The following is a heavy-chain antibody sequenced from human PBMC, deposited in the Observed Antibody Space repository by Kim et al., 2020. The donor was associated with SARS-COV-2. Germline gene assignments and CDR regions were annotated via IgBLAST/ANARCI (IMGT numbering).Heavy chain of an antibody. CDR2: ISYDGSNK. V-gene: IGHV3-30*04. Sequence: GGSLRLSCAASGFTFSSYAMHWVRQAPGKGLEWVAVISYDGSNKYYADSVKGRFTISRDNSKNTLYLQMNSLRAEDTAVYYCVVTYSSGWYSLDYWGQGTLVTVSS. D-gene: IGHD6-19*01. CDR3: VVTYSSGWYSLDY. CDR1: GFTFSSYA. J-gene: IGHJ4*02.